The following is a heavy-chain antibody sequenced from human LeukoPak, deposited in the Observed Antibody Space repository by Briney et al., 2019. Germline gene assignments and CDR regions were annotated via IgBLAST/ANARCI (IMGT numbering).Heavy chain of an antibody. V-gene: IGHV1-8*01. CDR3: ARPLSSYYYYGMDV. D-gene: IGHD2-2*01. J-gene: IGHJ6*02. CDR2: MNPNSGNT. CDR1: GYTFTSYD. Sequence: ASVKVSCKASGYTFTSYDINWVRQATGQGLEWMGWMNPNSGNTGYAQKFQGRVTMTRNTSISTAYIELSSLRSEDTAVYYCARPLSSYYYYGMDVWGQGTTVTVSS.